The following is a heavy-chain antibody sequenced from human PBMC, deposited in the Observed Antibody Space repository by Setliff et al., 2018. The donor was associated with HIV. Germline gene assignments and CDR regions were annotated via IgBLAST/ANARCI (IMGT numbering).Heavy chain of an antibody. Sequence: SETLSLTCTVSGGSITSGYYYWNWIRQPAGKGLEWIGHIYTSGSTNYNPSLKSRVTISVDTSKNQFSLKLSSVTAADTAVYYCARVGYGDYGDAFDIWGQGTMVTVSS. D-gene: IGHD4-17*01. CDR2: IYTSGST. CDR1: GGSITSGYYY. CDR3: ARVGYGDYGDAFDI. V-gene: IGHV4-61*09. J-gene: IGHJ3*02.